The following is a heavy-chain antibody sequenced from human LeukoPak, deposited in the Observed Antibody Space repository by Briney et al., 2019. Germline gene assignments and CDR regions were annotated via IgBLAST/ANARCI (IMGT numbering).Heavy chain of an antibody. J-gene: IGHJ4*02. Sequence: GGSLRLSCAASGFSFGDYYMSWVRQAPGKGLQWVADINQDASATQFVESVKGRFAISRDNAKNSLYLQMNSLRAEDTAVYYCARELSSRSGDYFDYWGQGTLVTVSS. CDR2: INQDASAT. CDR1: GFSFGDYY. V-gene: IGHV3-7*01. D-gene: IGHD6-13*01. CDR3: ARELSSRSGDYFDY.